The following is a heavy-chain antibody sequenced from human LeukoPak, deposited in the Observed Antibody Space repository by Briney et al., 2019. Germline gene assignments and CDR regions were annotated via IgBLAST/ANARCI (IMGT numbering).Heavy chain of an antibody. CDR1: GFTFSRHD. D-gene: IGHD6-13*01. V-gene: IGHV3-30*03. J-gene: IGHJ4*02. CDR2: ISSDGNNK. Sequence: GGSLRLSCTASGFTFSRHDMHWVRQAPAKGLEWVAVISSDGNNKYYADSMKGRFTISRDNSKNTLYLQMNSLRAEDTAVYYCASSIAEAADFDYWGQGTLVTVSS. CDR3: ASSIAEAADFDY.